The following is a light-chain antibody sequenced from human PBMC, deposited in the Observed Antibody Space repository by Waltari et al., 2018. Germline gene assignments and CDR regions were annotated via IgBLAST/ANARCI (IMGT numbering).Light chain of an antibody. Sequence: MLTQSPGTLSLSPGERATLSCRASQSISPYLAWYQQKPGQAPRLLIYGASSRATGIPDRFSGSGSGTDFTLSISSLEPEDFAVYYCQQYDSSVTFGPGTKVDIK. CDR3: QQYDSSVT. CDR2: GAS. J-gene: IGKJ3*01. V-gene: IGKV3-20*01. CDR1: QSISPY.